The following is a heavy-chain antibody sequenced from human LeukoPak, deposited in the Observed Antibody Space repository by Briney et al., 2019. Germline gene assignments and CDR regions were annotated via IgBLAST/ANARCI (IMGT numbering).Heavy chain of an antibody. D-gene: IGHD3-16*02. Sequence: RASVKVSCKASGYTFTGYYMHWVRQATGQGLEWMGWMNPNSGNTGYAQKFQGRVTMTRNTSISTAYMELSSLRSEDTAVYYCARGDRYYDYVWGSYRTDPWGQGTLVTVSS. CDR3: ARGDRYYDYVWGSYRTDP. CDR1: GYTFTGYY. J-gene: IGHJ5*02. V-gene: IGHV1-8*02. CDR2: MNPNSGNT.